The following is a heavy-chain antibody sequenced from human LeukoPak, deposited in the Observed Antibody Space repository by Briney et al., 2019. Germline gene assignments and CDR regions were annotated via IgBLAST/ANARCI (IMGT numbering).Heavy chain of an antibody. CDR2: TCYSGSGST. D-gene: IGHD6-13*01. V-gene: IGHV4-39*01. J-gene: IGHJ4*02. Sequence: SETLSLTCTVSDGSITSSNYFWGWIRQPPGKVLECIGSTCYSGSGSTYYNPSLKSRVTLSVDTSKNQFSLNLTSVTAPDTPVYYCARLSVAASDYYFDYWGQGTLVTVSS. CDR3: ARLSVAASDYYFDY. CDR1: DGSITSSNYF.